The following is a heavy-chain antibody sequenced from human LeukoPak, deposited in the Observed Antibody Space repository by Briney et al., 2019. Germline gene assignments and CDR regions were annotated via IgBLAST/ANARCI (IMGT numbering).Heavy chain of an antibody. CDR3: ARGPYSSNWYVDY. CDR2: ISGSGGTT. CDR1: GSTFSSYA. V-gene: IGHV3-23*01. D-gene: IGHD6-13*01. Sequence: GGSLRLSCAASGSTFSSYAMSWVRQAPGKGLEWVAVISGSGGTTYYADSVKGRFTISRDSAKNSLYPQMNSLRAEDTAVYYCARGPYSSNWYVDYWGQGTLVTVAS. J-gene: IGHJ4*02.